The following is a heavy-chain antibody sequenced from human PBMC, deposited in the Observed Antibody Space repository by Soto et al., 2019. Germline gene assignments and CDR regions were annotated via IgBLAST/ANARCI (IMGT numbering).Heavy chain of an antibody. CDR3: VKDRMAYNSVWDPFDI. Sequence: EVQLLESGGGLVQPGGSLRLSCAASGFTFYSYAMSWVRQAPGKGLEWVSTIGSVGGDTYYADSVKGRFTISRDDSKNTLILQMNSLRAEDTAVYYCVKDRMAYNSVWDPFDIWGKGTMVTVSS. J-gene: IGHJ3*02. D-gene: IGHD1-20*01. V-gene: IGHV3-23*01. CDR1: GFTFYSYA. CDR2: IGSVGGDT.